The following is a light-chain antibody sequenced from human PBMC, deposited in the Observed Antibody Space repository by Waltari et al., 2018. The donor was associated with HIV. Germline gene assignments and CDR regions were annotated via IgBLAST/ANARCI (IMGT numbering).Light chain of an antibody. V-gene: IGLV2-14*01. J-gene: IGLJ2*01. CDR2: EVT. CDR3: SSYTSSSTLV. Sequence: QSALTQPASVSGSPRQSITISCTGTYSDVGGYNYVSWFQQRPGKAPNLIVYEVTHRPSGVSNRCSASKSGNTASLTISGVQAEDEADYYCSSYTSSSTLVFGGGTKLTVL. CDR1: YSDVGGYNY.